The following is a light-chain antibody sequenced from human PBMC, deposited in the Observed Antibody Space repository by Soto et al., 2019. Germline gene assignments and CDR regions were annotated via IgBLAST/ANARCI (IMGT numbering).Light chain of an antibody. CDR2: DDS. Sequence: SYELTQPPSVSVAPGQTARITCGGNNIGSKSVHWYQQKPGQAPVLVVYDDSDRPSGIPERFSGSNSGNTATLTISRVGAGDEADYYCQVWDSSSDQPGVFGGGTKLTVL. CDR3: QVWDSSSDQPGV. V-gene: IGLV3-21*02. CDR1: NIGSKS. J-gene: IGLJ2*01.